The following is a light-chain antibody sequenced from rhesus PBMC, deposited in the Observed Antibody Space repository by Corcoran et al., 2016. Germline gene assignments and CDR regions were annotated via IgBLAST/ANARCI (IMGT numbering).Light chain of an antibody. CDR1: QSVSNS. CDR2: GAT. Sequence: EIVMTQSPATLSLSPGERATLSCRASQSVSNSLAWSQQIPGQAPRPLIYGATSRDTGIPDRFSGSGSGTDCTLTISSLEPEDVAVYYCLQHSNWPYSFGQGTKVEIK. J-gene: IGKJ2*01. CDR3: LQHSNWPYS. V-gene: IGKV3-24*01.